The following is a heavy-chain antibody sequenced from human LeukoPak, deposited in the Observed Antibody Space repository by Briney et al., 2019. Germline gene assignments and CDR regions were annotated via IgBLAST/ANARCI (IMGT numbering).Heavy chain of an antibody. CDR2: ISSGSSYI. J-gene: IGHJ6*04. CDR1: GFTFSRYS. CDR3: AELGITMIGGV. Sequence: GESLRLSCAASGFTFSRYSMNWVRQAPGKGLEWVSSISSGSSYIYYADSVKGRFTISRDNAKNSLYLQMNSLRAEDTAVYYCAELGITMIGGVWGKGTTVTISS. D-gene: IGHD3-10*02. V-gene: IGHV3-21*01.